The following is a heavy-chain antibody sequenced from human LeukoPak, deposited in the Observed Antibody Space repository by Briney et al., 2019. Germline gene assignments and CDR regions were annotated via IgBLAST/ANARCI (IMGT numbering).Heavy chain of an antibody. D-gene: IGHD3-22*01. J-gene: IGHJ1*01. V-gene: IGHV4-34*01. CDR2: INHSGST. CDR3: ARHYYDSSGYYPENFQH. CDR1: GGSSSGYY. Sequence: SETLSLTCAVYGGSSSGYYWSWIRQPPGKGLGWIGEINHSGSTNYNPTLKRGVTISVDTSKNQFSLKLSSVTAADTAVYSCARHYYDSSGYYPENFQHWGQGTLVTVSS.